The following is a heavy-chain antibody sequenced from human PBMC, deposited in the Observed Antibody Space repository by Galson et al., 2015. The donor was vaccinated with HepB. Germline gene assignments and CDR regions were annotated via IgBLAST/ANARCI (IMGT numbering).Heavy chain of an antibody. CDR3: ARDLVVTRSYFDY. V-gene: IGHV1-69*04. Sequence: SVKVSCKASGGTFSSYTISWVRQAPGQGLEWMVRIIPILGIANYAQKFQGRVTITADKSTSTAYMELSSLRSEDTAVYYCARDLVVTRSYFDYWGQGTLVTVSP. CDR2: IIPILGIA. J-gene: IGHJ4*02. D-gene: IGHD4-23*01. CDR1: GGTFSSYT.